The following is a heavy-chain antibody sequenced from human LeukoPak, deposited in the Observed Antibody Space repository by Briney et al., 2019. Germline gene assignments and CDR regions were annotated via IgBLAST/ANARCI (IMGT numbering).Heavy chain of an antibody. J-gene: IGHJ4*02. V-gene: IGHV4-34*01. CDR2: INHSGST. CDR1: GGSFSGYY. Sequence: KPSETLSLTCAVYGGSFSGYYWSWIRQPPGKGLEWIGEINHSGSTNYNPSLKSRVTISVDTSKNQFSLKLSSVTAADTAVYYCARQRRLLLPYYYGSGSQPVDYWGQGTLVTVSS. D-gene: IGHD3-10*01. CDR3: ARQRRLLLPYYYGSGSQPVDY.